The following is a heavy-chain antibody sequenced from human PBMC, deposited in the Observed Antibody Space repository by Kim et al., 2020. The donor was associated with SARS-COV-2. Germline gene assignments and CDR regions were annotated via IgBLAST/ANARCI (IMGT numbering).Heavy chain of an antibody. D-gene: IGHD3-10*01. Sequence: SETLSLTCTVSGGSISSGGYYWSWIRQHPGKGLEWIGYIYYSGSTYYNPSLKSRVTISVDTSKNQFSLKLSSVTAADTAVYYCARDMALVHPFYYGMDVWGQGTTVTVSS. CDR3: ARDMALVHPFYYGMDV. CDR2: IYYSGST. J-gene: IGHJ6*02. V-gene: IGHV4-31*03. CDR1: GGSISSGGYY.